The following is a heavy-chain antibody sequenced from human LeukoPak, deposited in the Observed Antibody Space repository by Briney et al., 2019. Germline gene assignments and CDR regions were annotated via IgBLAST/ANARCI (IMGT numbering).Heavy chain of an antibody. CDR2: ISSSGRTG. Sequence: GGSLRLSCAASGFTFSSYEMNWVRQAPGKGLEWISYISSSGRTGYYADSVKGRFTISRDNSKNTLYLQMNSLRAEDTAVYYCANLGSGMSLAYWGQGTLVTVSS. V-gene: IGHV3-48*03. J-gene: IGHJ4*02. D-gene: IGHD6-19*01. CDR1: GFTFSSYE. CDR3: ANLGSGMSLAY.